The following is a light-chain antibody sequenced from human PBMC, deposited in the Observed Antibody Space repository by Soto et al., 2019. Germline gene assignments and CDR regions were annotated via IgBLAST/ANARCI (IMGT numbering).Light chain of an antibody. J-gene: IGLJ2*01. V-gene: IGLV1-44*01. CDR1: SSNIKTNG. Sequence: QSVLTQPPSASGTPGQRVTISCSGGSSNIKTNGVSWYQQLPGAAPKLLIYSNNQRPSGAPARFTGSKSGTSASLAIAGLQSEDEATYRCATWDDSLNGLIFGGGTKLTVL. CDR2: SNN. CDR3: ATWDDSLNGLI.